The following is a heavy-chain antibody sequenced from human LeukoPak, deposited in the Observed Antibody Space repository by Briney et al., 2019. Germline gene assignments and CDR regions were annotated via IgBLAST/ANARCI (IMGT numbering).Heavy chain of an antibody. CDR1: GFTFSVAA. Sequence: GGSLRLSCAASGFTFSVAAMTWVRQAPGKGLEWVSLIGASGESTYYADSVKDRFTISRDNSKNTLSLQMNSLRVEDTAMYFCAKDIQLSTWGLGTMVTVSS. V-gene: IGHV3-23*01. CDR3: AKDIQLST. CDR2: IGASGEST. D-gene: IGHD5-24*01. J-gene: IGHJ3*01.